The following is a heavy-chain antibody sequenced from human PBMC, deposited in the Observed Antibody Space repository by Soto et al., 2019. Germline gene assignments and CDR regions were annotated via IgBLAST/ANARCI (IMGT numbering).Heavy chain of an antibody. D-gene: IGHD2-15*01. CDR3: AREISSMAPDIFNI. V-gene: IGHV1-18*01. CDR2: IRAYNNNT. J-gene: IGHJ3*02. Sequence: QIQLVQSGAEVKKPGASVKVSCKASGYTFTTYGITWVGQAPGQGLEWMGWIRAYNNNTNYAQRFQGRDTMTTDPATSTDHMELTSLRSDDTAVYYCAREISSMAPDIFNIWGQGTMVTVSS. CDR1: GYTFTTYG.